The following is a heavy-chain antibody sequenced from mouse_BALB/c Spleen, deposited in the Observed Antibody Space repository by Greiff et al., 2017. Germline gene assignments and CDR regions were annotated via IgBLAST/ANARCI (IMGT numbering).Heavy chain of an antibody. J-gene: IGHJ4*01. V-gene: IGHV5-9*03. CDR3: ARQDYAMDY. CDR2: ISSGGGNT. CDR1: GFTFSSYT. Sequence: EVKLVESGGGLVKPGGSLKLSCAASGFTFSSYTMSWVRQTPEKRLEWVATISSGGGNTYYPDSVKGRFTISRDNDKNNLYLQMSSLRSEDTALYYCARQDYAMDYWGQGTSVTVSS.